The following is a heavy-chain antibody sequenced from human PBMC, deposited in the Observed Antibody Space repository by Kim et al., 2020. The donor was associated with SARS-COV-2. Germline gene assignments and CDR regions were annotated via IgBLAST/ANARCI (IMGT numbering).Heavy chain of an antibody. V-gene: IGHV3-48*02. J-gene: IGHJ6*02. CDR1: GFTFSSYN. CDR2: ISRSCNTI. D-gene: IGHD3-22*01. CDR3: ARDEYYYDSSGSYYGMDV. Sequence: GGSLRLSCAASGFTFSSYNMNWVRQAPGKGLEWVSYISRSCNTIYYADSVKGRFTISRDNAKNSLYLQMNSLRDEDTAVYYCARDEYYYDSSGSYYGMDVWGQATTVTVSS.